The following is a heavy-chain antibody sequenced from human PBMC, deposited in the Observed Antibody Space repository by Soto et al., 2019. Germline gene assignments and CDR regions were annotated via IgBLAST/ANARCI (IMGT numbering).Heavy chain of an antibody. J-gene: IGHJ6*02. CDR2: IYHSGST. CDR3: ARYSSSWYGAHYYYGMDV. Sequence: PSETLSLTCAVSGYSISSGYYWGWIRQPPGKGLEWIGSIYHSGSTYYNPSFKSRVTISVDTSKNQFSLKLSSVTAADTAVYYCARYSSSWYGAHYYYGMDVWGQGTTVTVSS. V-gene: IGHV4-38-2*01. CDR1: GYSISSGYY. D-gene: IGHD6-13*01.